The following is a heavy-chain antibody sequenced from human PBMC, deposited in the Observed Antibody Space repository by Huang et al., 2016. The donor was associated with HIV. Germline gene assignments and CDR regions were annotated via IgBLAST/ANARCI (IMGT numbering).Heavy chain of an antibody. CDR2: LNPNSGKT. CDR3: ARLTSGWYQDY. D-gene: IGHD6-19*01. J-gene: IGHJ4*02. V-gene: IGHV1-8*01. Sequence: QVQLVQSGPEVKKPWASVKVSCQTSGYIFSNYDINWVRQAPGQGLQWMGWLNPNSGKTAYGQNFQGRVTLTRSTSTGAAYMVLNSLTSQDTAVYYCARLTSGWYQDYWGQGTLVTVSS. CDR1: GYIFSNYD.